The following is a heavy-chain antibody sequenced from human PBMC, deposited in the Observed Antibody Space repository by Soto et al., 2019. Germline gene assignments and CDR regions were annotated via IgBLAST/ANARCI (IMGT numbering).Heavy chain of an antibody. CDR2: IIPIFGTA. CDR1: GGTFSSYA. J-gene: IGHJ4*02. V-gene: IGHV1-69*13. Sequence: ASVKVSCKASGGTFSSYAISWVRQAPGQGLEWMGGIIPIFGTANYAQKFQGRVTITADESTSTAYMELSSLRSEDTAVYYCARYGSDDYYFDYWGQGTLVTVSS. D-gene: IGHD3-10*01. CDR3: ARYGSDDYYFDY.